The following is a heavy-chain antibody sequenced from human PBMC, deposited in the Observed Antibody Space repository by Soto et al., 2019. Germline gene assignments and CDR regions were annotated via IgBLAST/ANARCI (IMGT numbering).Heavy chain of an antibody. CDR3: AKDRSSPYSYFDY. V-gene: IGHV3-23*01. Sequence: GGSLRLSCAASGFTFSSYSMSWVRQAPGKGLEWVSAISGSGGSTYYADSVKGRFTISRDNSKNTLYLQMNSLRAEDTAVYYCAKDRSSPYSYFDYWGQGTLVTVSS. D-gene: IGHD3-16*01. CDR1: GFTFSSYS. J-gene: IGHJ4*02. CDR2: ISGSGGST.